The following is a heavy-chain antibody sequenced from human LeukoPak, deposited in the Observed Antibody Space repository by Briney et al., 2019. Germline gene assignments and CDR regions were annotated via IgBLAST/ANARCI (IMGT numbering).Heavy chain of an antibody. CDR2: IYSGGNT. V-gene: IGHV3-53*01. CDR3: ARAPGYSYGYYYYYYMDV. J-gene: IGHJ6*03. CDR1: GFTVSSNY. D-gene: IGHD5-18*01. Sequence: GGSLRLSCAASGFTVSSNYMSWVRQAPGEGLEWVSVIYSGGNTYYADSVKGRFTISRDNSKNTLYLQMNSLRAEDTAVYYCARAPGYSYGYYYYYYMDVWGKGTTVTVSS.